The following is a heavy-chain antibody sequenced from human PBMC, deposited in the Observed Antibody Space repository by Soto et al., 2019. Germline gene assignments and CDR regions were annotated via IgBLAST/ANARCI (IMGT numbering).Heavy chain of an antibody. CDR3: ARGALPFNWFDP. J-gene: IGHJ5*02. V-gene: IGHV1-2*02. CDR1: GYTFTGYY. Sequence: ASVKVSCKAAGYTFTGYYMHWVRQAPGQGLEWMGWINPNSGGTNYAQKFQGRVTMTRDTSISTAYMELSRLRSDDTAVYYCARGALPFNWFDPWGQGTLVTVSS. CDR2: INPNSGGT.